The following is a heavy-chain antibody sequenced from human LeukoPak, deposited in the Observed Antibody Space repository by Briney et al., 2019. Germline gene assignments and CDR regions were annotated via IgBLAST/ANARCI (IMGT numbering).Heavy chain of an antibody. V-gene: IGHV4-38-2*02. J-gene: IGHJ4*02. CDR3: ARERSGYSLFDY. D-gene: IGHD3-22*01. CDR2: IYHSGST. CDR1: GGSISNYY. Sequence: KPSETLSLTCTVSGGSISNYYWSWIRQPPGKGLEWIGSIYHSGSTYYNASLKSRVTISVDTSKNQFSLKLSSVTAADTAVYYCARERSGYSLFDYWGQGTLVTVSS.